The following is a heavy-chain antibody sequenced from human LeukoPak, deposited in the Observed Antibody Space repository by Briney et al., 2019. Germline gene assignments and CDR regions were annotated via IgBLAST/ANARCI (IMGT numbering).Heavy chain of an antibody. D-gene: IGHD6-19*01. V-gene: IGHV3-30-3*01. CDR3: ARGTTYSSGWYSRGVIDY. J-gene: IGHJ4*02. CDR1: GFTFSSYA. Sequence: GGSLRLSCAASGFTFSSYAMSWVRQAPGKGLEWVAVISYDGSNKYYADSVKGRFTISRDNSKNTLYLQMNSLRAEDTAVYYCARGTTYSSGWYSRGVIDYWGQGTLVTVSS. CDR2: ISYDGSNK.